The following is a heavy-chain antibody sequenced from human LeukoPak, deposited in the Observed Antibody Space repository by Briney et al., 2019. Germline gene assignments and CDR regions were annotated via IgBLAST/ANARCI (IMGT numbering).Heavy chain of an antibody. CDR1: GYTFTGYY. D-gene: IGHD6-13*01. J-gene: IGHJ5*02. CDR2: INPNSGGT. Sequence: ASVKVSCKASGYTFTGYYMHWLRQAPGQGLGWMAWINPNSGGTNYAQKFQGRVTMTRDTSISTAYMELSRLRSDDTAVYYCARDKGIAGSNWFDPWGQGTLVTVSS. V-gene: IGHV1-2*02. CDR3: ARDKGIAGSNWFDP.